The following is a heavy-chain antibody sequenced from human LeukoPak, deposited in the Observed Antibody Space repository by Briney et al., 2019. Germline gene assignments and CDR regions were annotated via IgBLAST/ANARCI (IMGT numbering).Heavy chain of an antibody. CDR1: GYSFIRHH. D-gene: IGHD1-26*01. Sequence: GASVKVSCKAFGYSFIRHHIHWVRQAPGQGLEWMGVLKLYDGSIRYAQKFQGRVTMTSDTSTSTVYMELNSLRSEDTAMYFCARGYGGSYAGRWGRAKAYYFDYWGQGTLVTVSS. CDR2: LKLYDGSI. J-gene: IGHJ4*02. CDR3: ARGYGGSYAGRWGRAKAYYFDY. V-gene: IGHV1-46*01.